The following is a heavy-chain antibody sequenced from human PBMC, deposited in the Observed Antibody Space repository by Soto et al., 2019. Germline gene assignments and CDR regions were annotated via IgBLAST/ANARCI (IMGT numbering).Heavy chain of an antibody. CDR2: IGSDGRST. V-gene: IGHV3-74*01. CDR3: ARDVSNSVDY. J-gene: IGHJ4*02. Sequence: EVQLVESGGGLVQPGGSLRLSCAASGFTFSTYWMHWVRQVPGKGLVWVSRIGSDGRSTNYADYVKDRFTISRDNAKNTLYLQMNSLRGEDTAVYYCARDVSNSVDYWGQGTLVTVSS. D-gene: IGHD4-4*01. CDR1: GFTFSTYW.